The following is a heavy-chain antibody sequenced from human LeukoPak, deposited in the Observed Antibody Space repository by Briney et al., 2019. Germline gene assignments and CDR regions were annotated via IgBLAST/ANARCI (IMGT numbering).Heavy chain of an antibody. J-gene: IGHJ6*03. CDR1: GGSFSGYY. Sequence: SETLSLTCTVYGGSFSGYYWSWIRQPPGKGLEWIGEINHSGSTNYNPSLKSRVTISVDTSKNQFSLKLNSVTAADTAIYYCARGNMWDYRRYYYYMDVWGKGTTVTVSS. D-gene: IGHD4-11*01. CDR3: ARGNMWDYRRYYYYMDV. CDR2: INHSGST. V-gene: IGHV4-34*01.